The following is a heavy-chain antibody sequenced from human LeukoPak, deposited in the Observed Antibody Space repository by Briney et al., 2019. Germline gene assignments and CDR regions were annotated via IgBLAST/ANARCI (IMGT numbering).Heavy chain of an antibody. CDR3: AKTSGYGYGWFDP. J-gene: IGHJ5*02. D-gene: IGHD5-18*01. CDR1: GFTFSSYA. CDR2: ISGSGGSI. V-gene: IGHV3-23*01. Sequence: GGSLRLSCAASGFTFSSYAMSWVRQAPGKGQEWVSAISGSGGSIYYADSVKGRFTISRDNSKTTLYLQMNSLRAEDTAVYYCAKTSGYGYGWFDPWGQGTLVTVSS.